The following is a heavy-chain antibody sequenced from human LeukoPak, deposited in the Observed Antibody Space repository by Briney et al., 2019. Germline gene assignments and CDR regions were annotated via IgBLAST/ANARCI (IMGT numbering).Heavy chain of an antibody. CDR3: ARARAAAATKWAFDI. D-gene: IGHD6-13*01. J-gene: IGHJ3*02. Sequence: SETLSLTCAVSGGSISGYYWSWIRQPPGKGLEWIGRVYPSGSTNYNPSLTSRVTVSVDTSKNQFSLKLSSVTAADTAVYYCARARAAAATKWAFDIWGQGTMVTVSS. V-gene: IGHV4-4*07. CDR1: GGSISGYY. CDR2: VYPSGST.